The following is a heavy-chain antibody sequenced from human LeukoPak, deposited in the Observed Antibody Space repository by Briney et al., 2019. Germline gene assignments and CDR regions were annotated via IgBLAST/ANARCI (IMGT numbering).Heavy chain of an antibody. D-gene: IGHD2-2*01. CDR1: GFTFSSYA. CDR2: ISGSGGST. CDR3: AKTRYTVVVPAAKGGYFDY. Sequence: PGGSLRLSCAASGFTFSSYAMSWVRQAPGKGLEWVSAISGSGGSTYYADSVKGRFTISRDNSKNTLYLQMNSLRAEDTAVYYCAKTRYTVVVPAAKGGYFDYWGQGTLVTVSS. V-gene: IGHV3-23*01. J-gene: IGHJ4*02.